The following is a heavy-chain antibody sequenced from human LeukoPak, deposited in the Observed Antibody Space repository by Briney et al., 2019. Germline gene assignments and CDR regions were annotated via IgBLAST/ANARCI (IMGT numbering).Heavy chain of an antibody. Sequence: ASVKVSCKASGYTFTSYDINWVRQATGQGLEWMGWMNPNSGNTGYAQKFQGRVTMTRNTSISTAYMELSSLRSEDTAVYYCARGGEITYYDFWSGYFPAHSYYFDYWGQGTLVTVSS. J-gene: IGHJ4*02. CDR2: MNPNSGNT. CDR1: GYTFTSYD. D-gene: IGHD3-3*01. V-gene: IGHV1-8*01. CDR3: ARGGEITYYDFWSGYFPAHSYYFDY.